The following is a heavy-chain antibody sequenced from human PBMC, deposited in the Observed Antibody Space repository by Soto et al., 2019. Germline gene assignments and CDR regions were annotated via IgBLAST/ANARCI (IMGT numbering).Heavy chain of an antibody. CDR1: GGSISSGGYY. J-gene: IGHJ5*02. CDR3: ARDRRGYCSGGSCYYWFDP. D-gene: IGHD2-15*01. Sequence: QVQLQESGPGLVKPSQTLSLTCTVSGGSISSGGYYWSWIRQHPGKGLEWIGYIYYSGSTYYNPSLKSRVTISVDTSKTQFSLKLSSVTAADTAVYYCARDRRGYCSGGSCYYWFDPWGQGTLVTVSS. V-gene: IGHV4-31*03. CDR2: IYYSGST.